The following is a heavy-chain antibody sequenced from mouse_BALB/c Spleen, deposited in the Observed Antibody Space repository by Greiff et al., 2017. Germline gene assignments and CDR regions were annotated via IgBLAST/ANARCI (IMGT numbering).Heavy chain of an antibody. J-gene: IGHJ2*01. D-gene: IGHD2-2*01. CDR2: ISSGGSYT. CDR1: GFTFSSYA. Sequence: EVMLVESGGGLVKPGGSLKLSCAASGFTFSSYAMSWVRQTPEKRLEWVATISSGGSYTYYPDSVKGRFTISRDNAKNTLYLQMSSLRSEDTAMYYCARCALYYGYDSAFDYWGQGTTLTVSS. CDR3: ARCALYYGYDSAFDY. V-gene: IGHV5-9-1*01.